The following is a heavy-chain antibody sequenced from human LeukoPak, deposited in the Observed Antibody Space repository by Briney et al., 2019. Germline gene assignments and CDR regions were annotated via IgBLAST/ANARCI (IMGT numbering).Heavy chain of an antibody. Sequence: SQTLSLTCTVSGGSISSGSYYWSWIRQPAGKGLERIGRIYTSGSTNYNPSLKSRVTISVDTSKNQFSLKLSSVTAADTAVYYCAREDVDTAMVLDYWGQGTLVTVSS. CDR1: GGSISSGSYY. J-gene: IGHJ4*02. CDR2: IYTSGST. V-gene: IGHV4-61*02. D-gene: IGHD5-18*01. CDR3: AREDVDTAMVLDY.